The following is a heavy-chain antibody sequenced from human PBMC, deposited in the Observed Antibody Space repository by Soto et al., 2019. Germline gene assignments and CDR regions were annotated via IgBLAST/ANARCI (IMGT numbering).Heavy chain of an antibody. Sequence: GGSLRLSCAASGFTFSSYSMNWVRQAPGKGLEWVSYISSSSSTIYYADSVKGRFTISRDNAKNSLYLQMNSLRAEDTAVYYCARRGTVSSYYYYYYMDVWGKGTTVTVSS. CDR2: ISSSSSTI. CDR1: GFTFSSYS. CDR3: ARRGTVSSYYYYYYMDV. J-gene: IGHJ6*03. V-gene: IGHV3-48*01. D-gene: IGHD4-4*01.